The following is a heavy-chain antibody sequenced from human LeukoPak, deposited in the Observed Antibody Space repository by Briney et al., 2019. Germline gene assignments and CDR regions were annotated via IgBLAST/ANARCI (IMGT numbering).Heavy chain of an antibody. CDR3: ARAQRDYYYYYMDV. CDR1: GGSSSGYY. V-gene: IGHV4-34*01. J-gene: IGHJ6*03. Sequence: PSETLSLTCAVYGGSSSGYYWSWIRQPPGKGLEWIGEINHSGSTNYNPSLRSRVTISVDTSKNQFSLKLSSVTAADTAVYYCARAQRDYYYYYMDVWDKGITVTVSS. CDR2: INHSGST.